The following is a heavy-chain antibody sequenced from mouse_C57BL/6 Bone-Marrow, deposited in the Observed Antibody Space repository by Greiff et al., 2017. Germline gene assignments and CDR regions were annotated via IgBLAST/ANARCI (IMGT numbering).Heavy chain of an antibody. Sequence: EVQLQQSGAELVRPGASVKLSCTASGFNIKDDYMHWVKQRPEQGLEWIGWIDPENGDTEYASKFQGKATITADTSSNTAYLQLSSLTSEDTAVYYCTTWWFPGFAYWGQGTLVTVSA. CDR2: IDPENGDT. J-gene: IGHJ3*01. D-gene: IGHD1-1*02. CDR1: GFNIKDDY. V-gene: IGHV14-4*01. CDR3: TTWWFPGFAY.